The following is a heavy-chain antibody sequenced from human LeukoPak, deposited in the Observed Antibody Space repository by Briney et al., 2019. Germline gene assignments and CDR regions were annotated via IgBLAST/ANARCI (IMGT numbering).Heavy chain of an antibody. CDR2: IYYSGGT. V-gene: IGHV4-39*07. CDR1: GGSISSSSYY. D-gene: IGHD4-11*01. J-gene: IGHJ4*02. CDR3: ARTLTNLPDFDY. Sequence: SETLSLTCTVSGGSISSSSYYWGWIRQPPGKGLEWIGSIYYSGGTYFNPSLKSRVTISVDTSKNQFSLKLSSVTAADTAVYYCARTLTNLPDFDYWGQGTLVTVSS.